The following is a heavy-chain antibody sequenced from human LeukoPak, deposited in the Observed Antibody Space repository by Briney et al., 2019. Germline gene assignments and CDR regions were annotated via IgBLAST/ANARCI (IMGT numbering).Heavy chain of an antibody. CDR2: IRYDGSNK. CDR1: GFTFDDYA. D-gene: IGHD1-1*01. CDR3: AKDQRVPAGYWYFDL. Sequence: PGRSLRLSCAASGFTFDDYAMHWVRKAPGRGLERVAFIRYDGSNKYYADSVKSRFTISRDNSKNTLYLQMNSLRAEDTAVYYCAKDQRVPAGYWYFDLWGRGTLVTVSS. J-gene: IGHJ2*01. V-gene: IGHV3-30*02.